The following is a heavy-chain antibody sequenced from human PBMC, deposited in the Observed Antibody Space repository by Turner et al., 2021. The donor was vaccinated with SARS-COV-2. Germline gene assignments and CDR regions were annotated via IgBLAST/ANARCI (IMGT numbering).Heavy chain of an antibody. CDR3: ARDPNAGYYYMDV. D-gene: IGHD2-8*01. CDR1: GFTFSSYG. Sequence: VQLVASGGVVVQPGRPLRLSCEASGFTFSSYGMHWVRQAPGKGLEWVAVIWYDGSNKYYADSVKGRFTISRDNSKSTLYLQMNSLRAEDTAVYYCARDPNAGYYYMDVWGKGTTVTVSS. V-gene: IGHV3-33*01. CDR2: IWYDGSNK. J-gene: IGHJ6*03.